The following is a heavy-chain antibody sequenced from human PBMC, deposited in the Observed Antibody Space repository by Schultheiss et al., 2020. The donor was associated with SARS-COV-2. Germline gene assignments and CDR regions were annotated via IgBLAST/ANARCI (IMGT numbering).Heavy chain of an antibody. J-gene: IGHJ4*02. CDR2: ISGSGGST. Sequence: GGSLRLSCAASGFTFSSYAMSWVRQAPGKGLEWVSAISGSGGSTYYADSVKGRFTISRDNSKNTLYLQMNSLRAEDTAVYYCARVGESSSWGYFDYWGQGTLVTVSS. CDR1: GFTFSSYA. CDR3: ARVGESSSWGYFDY. V-gene: IGHV3-23*01. D-gene: IGHD6-13*01.